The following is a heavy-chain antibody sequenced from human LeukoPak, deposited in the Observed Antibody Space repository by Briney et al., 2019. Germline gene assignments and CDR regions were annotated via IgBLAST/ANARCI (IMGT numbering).Heavy chain of an antibody. Sequence: SVKVSCKASGYTFTSYGISWVRQAPGQGLEWMGGIIPIFGTANYAQKFQGRVTITTDESTSTAYMELSSLGSEDTAVYYCARGSHYDSSARFDYWGQGTLVTVSP. CDR2: IIPIFGTA. V-gene: IGHV1-69*05. J-gene: IGHJ4*02. CDR1: GYTFTSYG. CDR3: ARGSHYDSSARFDY. D-gene: IGHD3-22*01.